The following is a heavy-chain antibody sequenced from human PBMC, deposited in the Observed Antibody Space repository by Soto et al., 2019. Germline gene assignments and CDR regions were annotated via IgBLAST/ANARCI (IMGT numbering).Heavy chain of an antibody. J-gene: IGHJ4*02. CDR1: GGTFSSYA. V-gene: IGHV1-69*01. D-gene: IGHD3-22*01. CDR2: IIPIFGTA. Sequence: QVQLVQSGAEVKKPGSSVKVSCKASGGTFSSYAISWVRQAPGQGLEWMGGIIPIFGTANYAQKFQGRVTISVDEPTSTAYMELSSLISEETAVYYCARGPYGGFYYYDSSGYWGYYFDYWGQGTLVTVSS. CDR3: ARGPYGGFYYYDSSGYWGYYFDY.